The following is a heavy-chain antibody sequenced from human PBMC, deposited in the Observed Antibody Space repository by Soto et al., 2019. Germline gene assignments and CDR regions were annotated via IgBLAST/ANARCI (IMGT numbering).Heavy chain of an antibody. Sequence: QITLKESGPTVVKPTQTLTLTCTFSGFSLTTSDVSVGWIRQPPGKALEWLALIYWDDDKRYSPSMETRLTLTKDTSKNQVVLTMTDMDPVDTATYYCAYRVTSRWGRSWSNWGQGTLVTVSS. J-gene: IGHJ4*02. CDR1: GFSLTTSDVS. CDR3: AYRVTSRWGRSWSN. V-gene: IGHV2-5*02. D-gene: IGHD6-13*01. CDR2: IYWDDDK.